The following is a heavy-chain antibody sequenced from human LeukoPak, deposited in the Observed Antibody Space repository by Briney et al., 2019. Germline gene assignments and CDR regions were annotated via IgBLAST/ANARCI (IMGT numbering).Heavy chain of an antibody. J-gene: IGHJ6*04. CDR1: GGTFSSYA. Sequence: GASVKVSCKASGGTFSSYAISWVRQAPGQGLEWMGGIIPIFGTANYAQKFQGRVTITADESTSTAYMELSSLRSEDTAVYYCASYYGSGSYHRDYYYGTDVWGKGTTVTVSS. CDR2: IIPIFGTA. CDR3: ASYYGSGSYHRDYYYGTDV. V-gene: IGHV1-69*01. D-gene: IGHD3-10*01.